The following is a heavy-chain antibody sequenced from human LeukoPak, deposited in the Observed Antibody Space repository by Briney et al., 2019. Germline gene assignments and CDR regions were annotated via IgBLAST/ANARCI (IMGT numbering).Heavy chain of an antibody. CDR2: ISSSSSYI. CDR3: ARGPGQWLRFIY. Sequence: PGGSLRLSCAASGFTFSSYSMNWVRQAPGKGLEWVSSISSSSSYIYYADSVKGRFTISRDNAKNSLYLQMNSLRAEDTAVYYCARGPGQWLRFIYWGQGTLVTVSS. V-gene: IGHV3-21*01. CDR1: GFTFSSYS. J-gene: IGHJ4*02. D-gene: IGHD5-12*01.